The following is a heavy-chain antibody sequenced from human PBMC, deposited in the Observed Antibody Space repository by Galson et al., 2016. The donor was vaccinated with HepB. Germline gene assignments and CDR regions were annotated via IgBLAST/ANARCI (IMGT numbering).Heavy chain of an antibody. J-gene: IGHJ6*02. CDR1: GFTFSSYG. CDR3: AKMKGQNYYDYGMDV. CDR2: ISYDESSK. Sequence: SLRLSCAAAGFTFSSYGMHWVRQAPGKGLEWVAVISYDESSKYYGDSVKGRFTISRDSSKNTLYLQLATLRAEDTAVYYCAKMKGQNYYDYGMDVWGQGTTVTVSS. V-gene: IGHV3-30*18.